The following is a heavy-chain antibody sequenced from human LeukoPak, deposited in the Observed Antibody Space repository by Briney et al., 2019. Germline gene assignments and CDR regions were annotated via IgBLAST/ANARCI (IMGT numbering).Heavy chain of an antibody. CDR3: ARYCSSTSCYGFDY. J-gene: IGHJ4*02. CDR1: GFTVSSNY. D-gene: IGHD2-2*01. Sequence: GGSLRLSCAASGFTVSSNYMSWVRQAPGKGLEWVSSISSSSSYIYYADSVKGRFTISRDNAKNPLYLQMNSLRAEDTAVYCCARYCSSTSCYGFDYWGQGTLVTVSS. CDR2: ISSSSSYI. V-gene: IGHV3-21*01.